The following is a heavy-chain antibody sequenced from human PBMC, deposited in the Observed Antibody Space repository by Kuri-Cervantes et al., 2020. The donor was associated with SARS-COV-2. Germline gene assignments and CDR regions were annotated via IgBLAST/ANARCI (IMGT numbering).Heavy chain of an antibody. D-gene: IGHD6-6*01. V-gene: IGHV4-34*01. CDR1: GGSFSGYY. CDR3: ARVRLGIAALSGAFDI. Sequence: SETLSLTCAVYGGSFSGYYWSWIRQPPGKGLEWIGEINHSGSTNYNPSLKSRVTISVDTSENQFSLKLSSVTAADTAVYYCARVRLGIAALSGAFDIWGQGTMVTVSS. J-gene: IGHJ3*02. CDR2: INHSGST.